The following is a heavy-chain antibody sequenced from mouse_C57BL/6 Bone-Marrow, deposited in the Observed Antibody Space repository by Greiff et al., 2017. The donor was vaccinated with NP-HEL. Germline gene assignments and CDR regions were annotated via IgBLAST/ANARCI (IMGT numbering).Heavy chain of an antibody. CDR3: AKRRDFDY. CDR1: GFTFSSYG. Sequence: VQLKQSGGDLVKPGGSLKLSCAASGFTFSSYGMPWVRQTPDKRLEWVATISSGGSYTYYPDSVKGRFTISRDNTKNTLYLQMSSLKSEDTAMYYCAKRRDFDYWGQGTTLTVSS. J-gene: IGHJ2*01. V-gene: IGHV5-6*01. CDR2: ISSGGSYT.